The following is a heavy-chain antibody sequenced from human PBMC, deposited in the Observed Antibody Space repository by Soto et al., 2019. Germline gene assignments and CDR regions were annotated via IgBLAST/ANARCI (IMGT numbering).Heavy chain of an antibody. CDR1: GYTFTSYG. J-gene: IGHJ6*02. CDR3: ARVSLGYYDLLYYYGMDV. CDR2: ISAYNGNT. V-gene: IGHV1-18*01. D-gene: IGHD3-9*01. Sequence: GASVKVSCKASGYTFTSYGISWVRQAPGQGLEWMGWISAYNGNTNYAQKLQGRVTMTTDTSTSTAYMELRSLRSDDTAVYYCARVSLGYYDLLYYYGMDVWGQGTTVTVSS.